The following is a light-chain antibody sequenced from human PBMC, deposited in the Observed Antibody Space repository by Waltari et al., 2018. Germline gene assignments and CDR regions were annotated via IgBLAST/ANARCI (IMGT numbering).Light chain of an antibody. CDR2: TAS. V-gene: IGKV1-17*01. Sequence: DIQMTQSPSPLSASVGDRVTITCRPSQDIGNNLGWYQQKPGKAPKHLIYTASNLQSGVPSRFSGSGSGTEFTLTISSLQPEDFTIYYCLQHNTYPYTFGQGTKLEIK. CDR1: QDIGNN. J-gene: IGKJ2*01. CDR3: LQHNTYPYT.